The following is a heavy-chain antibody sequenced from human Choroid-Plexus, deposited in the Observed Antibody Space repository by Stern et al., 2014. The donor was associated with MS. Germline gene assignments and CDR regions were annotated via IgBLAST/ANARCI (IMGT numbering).Heavy chain of an antibody. CDR1: GFTFSIFG. CDR2: ISYDGNKK. D-gene: IGHD3-22*01. J-gene: IGHJ4*02. Sequence: VQLVESGGGVVQPGRPLRLSCAASGFTFSIFGMHWVRQAPGKGLEWVAVISYDGNKKYYAYSVKGRFTISRDNSKNTLYMQMNSLRAEDTAVYYCAKDRQWLTYXXXXWGQGSLVTVSS. V-gene: IGHV3-30*18. CDR3: AKDRQWLTYXXXX.